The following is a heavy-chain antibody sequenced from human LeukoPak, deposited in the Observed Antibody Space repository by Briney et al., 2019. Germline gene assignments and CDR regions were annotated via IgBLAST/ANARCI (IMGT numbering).Heavy chain of an antibody. CDR3: ARDGGFDY. J-gene: IGHJ4*02. V-gene: IGHV1-2*02. D-gene: IGHD3-3*01. CDR1: GYTFTDYY. Sequence: GASVKVSCKTSGYTFTDYYMHWVRQAPGQGLEWMGWINPNSGVTNYAQKFQGRLTMTRDTSISTAYMELSSLRSDDTAVYYCARDGGFDYWGQGTLVAVSS. CDR2: INPNSGVT.